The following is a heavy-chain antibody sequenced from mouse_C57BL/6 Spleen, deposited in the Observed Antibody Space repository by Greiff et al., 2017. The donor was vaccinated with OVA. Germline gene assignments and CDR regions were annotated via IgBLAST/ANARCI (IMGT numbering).Heavy chain of an antibody. D-gene: IGHD2-2*01. CDR3: ARMGTMVTLDD. CDR2: ISSGSSTI. V-gene: IGHV5-17*01. Sequence: EVMLVESGGGLVKPGGSLKLSCAASGFTFSDYGMHWVRQAPEKGLEWVAYISSGSSTIYYADTVKGRFTISRDNAKNTLFLQMTSLRSEDTAMYYCARMGTMVTLDDWGQGTTLTVSS. CDR1: GFTFSDYG. J-gene: IGHJ2*01.